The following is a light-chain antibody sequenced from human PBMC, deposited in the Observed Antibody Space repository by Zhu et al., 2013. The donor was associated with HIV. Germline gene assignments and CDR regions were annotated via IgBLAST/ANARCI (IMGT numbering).Light chain of an antibody. CDR1: QSVLQSSKNKNY. CDR2: WAS. J-gene: IGKJ3*01. Sequence: DIVMTQSPDSLAVSLGEGATINCKSSQSVLQSSKNKNYLAWYQQRPGQPPKLLIYWASTRESGVPDRFSGSGSGTDFTLTISSLQAEDVAVYYCQQYYSTPLTFGPGTKVDIK. CDR3: QQYYSTPLT. V-gene: IGKV4-1*01.